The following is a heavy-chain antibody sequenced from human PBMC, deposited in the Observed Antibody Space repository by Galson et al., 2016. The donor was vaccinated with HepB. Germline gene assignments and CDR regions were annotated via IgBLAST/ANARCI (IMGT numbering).Heavy chain of an antibody. V-gene: IGHV3-23*01. CDR1: GFTFSSYA. J-gene: IGHJ4*02. Sequence: SLRPPRAASGFTFSSYAMTWVRQAPGKGLEWVSGLRGSGAHTYYADSVKGRFTISNDNSKTTVYLQMDGLSAEDTAVYYCARECELGGYFDYWGQGTLVTVSS. CDR2: LRGSGAHT. CDR3: ARECELGGYFDY. D-gene: IGHD1-7*01.